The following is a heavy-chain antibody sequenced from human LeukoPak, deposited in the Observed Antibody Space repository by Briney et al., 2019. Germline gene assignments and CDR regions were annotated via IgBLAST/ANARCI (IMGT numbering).Heavy chain of an antibody. V-gene: IGHV3-43*01. CDR3: AKGQYCSTTSCFMAFDY. CDR2: IYGNGVTT. Sequence: AGGSLRLSCAASGFTFDDYTMHWVRQAPGKGLEWVSLIYGNGVTTYYADSVKGRFTISRDNFKSSLHLQMNSLRTEDTALYYCAKGQYCSTTSCFMAFDYWGQGTLVTVSS. D-gene: IGHD2-2*01. J-gene: IGHJ4*02. CDR1: GFTFDDYT.